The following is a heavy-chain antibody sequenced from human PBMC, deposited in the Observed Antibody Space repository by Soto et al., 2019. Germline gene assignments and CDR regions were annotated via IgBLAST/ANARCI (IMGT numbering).Heavy chain of an antibody. J-gene: IGHJ6*02. Sequence: PSETLSLTCTVSGGSISSSSYYWGWIRQPPGKGLEWIGSIYYSGSTYYNPSLKSRVTISVDTSKNQFSLKLSSVTAADTAVYYCAGRAVTLFTDYGMDVWGQGTTVTVSS. CDR3: AGRAVTLFTDYGMDV. V-gene: IGHV4-39*01. D-gene: IGHD4-4*01. CDR2: IYYSGST. CDR1: GGSISSSSYY.